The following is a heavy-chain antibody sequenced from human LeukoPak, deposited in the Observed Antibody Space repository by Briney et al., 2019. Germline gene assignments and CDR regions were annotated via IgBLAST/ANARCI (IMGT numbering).Heavy chain of an antibody. CDR2: IYYSGST. Sequence: SETLSLTCTVSGGSISSGGYYWSWIRQHPGKGLEWIGYIYYSGSTYYNPSLKSRVTISVDTSKNQFSLKLSSVTAADTAVYYCARHRAGSDTAMGYPNWFDPWGQGTLVTVSS. CDR1: GGSISSGGYY. D-gene: IGHD5-18*01. V-gene: IGHV4-39*01. CDR3: ARHRAGSDTAMGYPNWFDP. J-gene: IGHJ5*02.